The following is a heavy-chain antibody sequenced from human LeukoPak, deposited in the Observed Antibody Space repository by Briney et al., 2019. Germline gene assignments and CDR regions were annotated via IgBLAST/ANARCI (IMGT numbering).Heavy chain of an antibody. CDR2: IIPVFGTA. V-gene: IGHV1-69*13. J-gene: IGHJ4*01. Sequence: SVKVSCGASGDMFSSYAIRWVRQAPGQGLEWMGGIIPVFGTANYAQKFQGRVTITADESTSTAYMELRSLSSEDTAVYYCARDIGYCDGGNCYLYWGQGTLVTVSS. D-gene: IGHD2-15*01. CDR1: GDMFSSYA. CDR3: ARDIGYCDGGNCYLY.